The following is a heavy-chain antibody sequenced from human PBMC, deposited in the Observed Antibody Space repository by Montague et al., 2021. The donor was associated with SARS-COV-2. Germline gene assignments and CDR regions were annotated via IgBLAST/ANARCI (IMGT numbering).Heavy chain of an antibody. CDR2: INWNSDSI. CDR1: GFTFEHYA. V-gene: IGHV3-9*01. J-gene: IGHJ4*02. Sequence: SLRLSCAASGFTFEHYAMHWVRHGPGKGLEWVSGINWNSDSIDYADSVKGRFTVSRDNAKNSLFLQMDSLRPEDTAFYYCVKGNEGYSSGYIDQWGQGTLVTVSS. D-gene: IGHD2-15*01. CDR3: VKGNEGYSSGYIDQ.